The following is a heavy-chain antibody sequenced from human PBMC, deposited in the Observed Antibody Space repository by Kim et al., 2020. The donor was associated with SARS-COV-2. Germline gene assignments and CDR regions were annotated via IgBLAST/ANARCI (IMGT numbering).Heavy chain of an antibody. CDR1: GGTFSSYA. V-gene: IGHV1-69*04. Sequence: SVKVSCKASGGTFSSYAISWVRQAPGQGLEWMGRIIPILGIANYAQKFQGRVTITADKSTSTAYMELSSLRSEDTAVYYCARDFMEYSYGYNGTEQQLGGVYYYMDVWGKGTTVTVSS. D-gene: IGHD5-18*01. CDR3: ARDFMEYSYGYNGTEQQLGGVYYYMDV. CDR2: IIPILGIA. J-gene: IGHJ6*03.